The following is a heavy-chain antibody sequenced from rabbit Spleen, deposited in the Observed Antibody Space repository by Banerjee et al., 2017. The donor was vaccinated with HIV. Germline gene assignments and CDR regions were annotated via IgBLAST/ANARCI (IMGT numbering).Heavy chain of an antibody. CDR3: ARFVGGYGAYDYANL. CDR2: INAVTGKA. Sequence: QEQLVESGGGLVRPEGSLKLSCTASGFSFSNKAVMCWVRQAPGKGLQWIACINAVTGKAVYATWAKGRFTFSKTSSTTVTLQMTGLTAADTATYFCARFVGGYGAYDYANLWGPGTLVTVS. D-gene: IGHD6-1*01. V-gene: IGHV1S45*01. CDR1: GFSFSNKAV. J-gene: IGHJ4*01.